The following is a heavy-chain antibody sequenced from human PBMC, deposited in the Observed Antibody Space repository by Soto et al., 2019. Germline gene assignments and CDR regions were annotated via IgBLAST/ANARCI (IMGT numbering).Heavy chain of an antibody. J-gene: IGHJ6*03. D-gene: IGHD5-18*01. Sequence: EVQLLESGGGLVQPGGSLRLSCAASGFTFSSYAMSWVRQAPGKGLEWVSAISGSGGSTYYADSVKGRFTISRDNSKNTLYLQMNSLSGEDTAVYYCATSSEPLWLIDYYYMDVRGKGTTVTVSS. CDR3: ATSSEPLWLIDYYYMDV. CDR2: ISGSGGST. V-gene: IGHV3-23*01. CDR1: GFTFSSYA.